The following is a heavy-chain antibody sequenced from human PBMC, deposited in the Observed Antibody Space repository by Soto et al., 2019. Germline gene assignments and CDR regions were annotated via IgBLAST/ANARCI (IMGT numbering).Heavy chain of an antibody. CDR3: ARSYSYGSYWYFDD. J-gene: IGHJ4*02. V-gene: IGHV1-18*04. CDR1: VYTFSTYG. Sequence: QGQLVQSGAEVKKPGASVKVSCKASVYTFSTYGVSWVRQAPGQGLEWMGWITVSNGNTNYIDNLQGRVTTTTDTSTSTAYMELLRLRSDDTAVYYCARSYSYGSYWYFDDWGQGTLVIVSS. D-gene: IGHD3-22*01. CDR2: ITVSNGNT.